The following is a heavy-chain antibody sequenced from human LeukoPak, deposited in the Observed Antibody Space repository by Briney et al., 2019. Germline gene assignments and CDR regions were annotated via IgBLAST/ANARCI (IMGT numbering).Heavy chain of an antibody. CDR2: IYHSGST. J-gene: IGHJ6*04. Sequence: SETLSLTCAVSGYSISSGYYWGWIRQPPGKGLEWIGSIYHSGSTYYNPSLKSRVTISVDTSKNQFSLKLSSVTVADTAVYYCAREGYCSSTSCYGNGMDVWGKGTTVTVSS. V-gene: IGHV4-38-2*02. D-gene: IGHD2-2*01. CDR3: AREGYCSSTSCYGNGMDV. CDR1: GYSISSGYY.